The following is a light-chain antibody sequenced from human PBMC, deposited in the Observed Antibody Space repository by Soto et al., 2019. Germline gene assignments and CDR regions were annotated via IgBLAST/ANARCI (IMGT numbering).Light chain of an antibody. CDR2: EVS. Sequence: QSALTQPASVSGSPGQSITISCTGSSSDIGRYNYVSWYQQLPGKAPKLIIYEVSNRPSGVPDRFSGSKSGNTASLTISGLQAEDEADYYCCSYAGGSTPYVFGTGTKVTVL. CDR1: SSDIGRYNY. J-gene: IGLJ1*01. CDR3: CSYAGGSTPYV. V-gene: IGLV2-14*03.